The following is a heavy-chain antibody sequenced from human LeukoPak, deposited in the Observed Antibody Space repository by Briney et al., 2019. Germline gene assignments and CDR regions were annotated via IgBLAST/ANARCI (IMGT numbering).Heavy chain of an antibody. Sequence: PGGSLRLSWAASGFTFSSYGMHWVRQAPGKGLEWVAFIRYDGSNKYYADSVKGRFTISRDNSKNTLYLQMNSLRAEDTAVYYCAKDSWEVGATSEIDYWGQGTLVTVSS. V-gene: IGHV3-30*02. CDR1: GFTFSSYG. D-gene: IGHD1-26*01. CDR3: AKDSWEVGATSEIDY. J-gene: IGHJ4*02. CDR2: IRYDGSNK.